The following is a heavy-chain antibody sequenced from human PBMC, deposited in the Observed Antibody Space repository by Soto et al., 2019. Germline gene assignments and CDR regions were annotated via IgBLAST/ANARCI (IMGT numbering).Heavy chain of an antibody. CDR2: ISYDGSSK. D-gene: IGHD6-19*01. J-gene: IGHJ4*02. Sequence: GGSLRLSCAASGFTFSSYAMHWVRQAPGKGLEWVAVISYDGSSKYYADSVKGRFTISRDNSKSTLYLQMNSLRAEDTAVYYCAKVKPGIQQWLVYFDYWGQGTLVTVSS. V-gene: IGHV3-30-3*01. CDR3: AKVKPGIQQWLVYFDY. CDR1: GFTFSSYA.